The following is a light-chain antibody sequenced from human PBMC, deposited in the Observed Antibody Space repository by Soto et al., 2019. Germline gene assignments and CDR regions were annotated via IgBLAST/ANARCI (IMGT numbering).Light chain of an antibody. CDR3: QQYYSTPLT. CDR2: WAS. CDR1: QSVLYSSNNNNC. V-gene: IGKV4-1*01. J-gene: IGKJ4*01. Sequence: DIVMTQSPDSLAVSVGERAIGNCKSSQSVLYSSNNNNCLAWYQQKPGQPPKLLIYWASTRESGVPDRFSGSGSGTDFTLTISSLQAEDVAVYYCQQYYSTPLTFGGGTKVDIK.